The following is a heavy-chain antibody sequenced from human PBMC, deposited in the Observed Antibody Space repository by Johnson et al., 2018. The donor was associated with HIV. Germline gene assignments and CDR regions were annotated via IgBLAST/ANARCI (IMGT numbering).Heavy chain of an antibody. CDR3: ARDPLAYDNFWSGSLHAFDI. CDR1: GFTFSSYA. CDR2: ISYNGSNE. J-gene: IGHJ3*02. Sequence: QVQLVESGGGVVQPGRSLRLSCAASGFTFSSYAMHWVRQAPGKGLEWVAVISYNGSNEYYADSVKGRFTISRDNSKNTLYLQVNSLRPEDTAIYYCARDPLAYDNFWSGSLHAFDIWGQGTKVTVSS. D-gene: IGHD3-3*01. V-gene: IGHV3-30*04.